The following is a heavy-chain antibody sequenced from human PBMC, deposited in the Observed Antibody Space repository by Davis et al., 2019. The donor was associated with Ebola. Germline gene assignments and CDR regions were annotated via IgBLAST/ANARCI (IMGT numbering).Heavy chain of an antibody. CDR2: TNPNSGGT. V-gene: IGHV1-2*06. CDR3: ARVQHSTRGGWFDP. J-gene: IGHJ5*02. Sequence: ASVTVSRMASGYTFTGSYMHSVRQAPLQGLEWKRPTNPNSGGTIYAQKFHGRVTMTRDTSISTAYMGLRRLRSDDTAVYYCARVQHSTRGGWFDPWGQGTLVTVSS. CDR1: GYTFTGSY. D-gene: IGHD6-13*01.